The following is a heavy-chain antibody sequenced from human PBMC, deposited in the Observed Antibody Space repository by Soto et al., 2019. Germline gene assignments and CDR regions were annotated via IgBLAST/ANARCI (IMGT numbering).Heavy chain of an antibody. CDR2: VFHTGTT. CDR3: ARSAGWYAVHS. J-gene: IGHJ4*02. CDR1: GDSVSSPYF. Sequence: QVQLQESGPGLVKPSGTLSLTCAVSGDSVSSPYFWCWVRQPPGKGLEWIGEVFHTGTTSYNPSLRSRFTISMDKPINQFPLDLSSVTSADTAVYYCARSAGWYAVHSWGPGTLVIVSS. V-gene: IGHV4-4*02. D-gene: IGHD6-19*01.